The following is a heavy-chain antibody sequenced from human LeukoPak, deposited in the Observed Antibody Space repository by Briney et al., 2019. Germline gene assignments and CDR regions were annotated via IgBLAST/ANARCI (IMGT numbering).Heavy chain of an antibody. D-gene: IGHD3-16*01. V-gene: IGHV3-7*01. CDR3: ARDGAYAYYYYYMDV. J-gene: IGHJ6*03. CDR2: IKQDGSEK. CDR1: GFTFSSYW. Sequence: GGSLRLSCAASGFTFSSYWMSWVRQAPGKGLEGVANIKQDGSEKYYVDSVKGRFTISRDNAKNSLYLQMNSLRAEDTAVYYCARDGAYAYYYYYMDVWGKGTTVTVSS.